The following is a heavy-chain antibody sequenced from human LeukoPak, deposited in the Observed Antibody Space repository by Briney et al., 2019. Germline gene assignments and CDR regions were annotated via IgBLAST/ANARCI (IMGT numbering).Heavy chain of an antibody. J-gene: IGHJ4*02. D-gene: IGHD6-13*01. CDR2: IDYSGST. CDR3: ASQGGSCTFFY. CDR1: GGTIGSYY. Sequence: SETLSLTCTASGGTIGSYYWNWVRQPPGKGLEWIGYIDYSGSTNYNPSFKSRVTMSVDTSKNQFSLKLSSVTAADTAVYFCASQGGSCTFFYCGQGTLVTVSS. V-gene: IGHV4-59*08.